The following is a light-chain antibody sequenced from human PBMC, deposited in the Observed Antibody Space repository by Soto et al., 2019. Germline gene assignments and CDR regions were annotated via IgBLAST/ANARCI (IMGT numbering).Light chain of an antibody. CDR2: WSS. Sequence: DILITQSPLSLPVTPGEPASMSCTSSQSLLHSNGRTYLDWYLQKPGQSPQLLIHWSSYRASGVPARFSGSGSGTDFTLKISRVEAEDVGVYYGMQALQTPYTFGRGTKLEIK. V-gene: IGKV2-28*01. J-gene: IGKJ2*01. CDR3: MQALQTPYT. CDR1: QSLLHSNGRTY.